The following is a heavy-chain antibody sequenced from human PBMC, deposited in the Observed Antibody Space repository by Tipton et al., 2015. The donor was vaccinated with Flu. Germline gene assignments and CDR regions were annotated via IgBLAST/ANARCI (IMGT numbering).Heavy chain of an antibody. Sequence: TLSLTCAVSGGSISGGEYSWSWIRQPPGKGLEWIGYIFHSGRTYYSPSLKSRITISVDRSKNQFSLKLTSVTAADTAVYYCARILGLNYYYGVDVWGPGTTVTVSS. CDR3: ARILGLNYYYGVDV. D-gene: IGHD3-10*01. J-gene: IGHJ6*02. V-gene: IGHV4-30-2*01. CDR1: GGSISGGEYS. CDR2: IFHSGRT.